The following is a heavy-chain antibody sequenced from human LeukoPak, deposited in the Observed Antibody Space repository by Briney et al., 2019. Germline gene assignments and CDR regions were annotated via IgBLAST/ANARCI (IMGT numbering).Heavy chain of an antibody. CDR1: GYSFTSYW. J-gene: IGHJ4*02. CDR3: ARLYRDYYYSSGYYPLDY. CDR2: IYPGDSDT. D-gene: IGHD3-22*01. Sequence: GESLKISCKGSGYSFTSYWIGWVRQMPGKGLEWMGIIYPGDSDTRYSPSFQGQVTISADKSISTAYLQWSSLKASDTAMYYSARLYRDYYYSSGYYPLDYWGQGTLVTVSS. V-gene: IGHV5-51*03.